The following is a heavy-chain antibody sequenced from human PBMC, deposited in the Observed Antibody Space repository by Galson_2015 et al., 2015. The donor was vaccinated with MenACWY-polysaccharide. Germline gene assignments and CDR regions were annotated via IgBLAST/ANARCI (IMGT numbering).Heavy chain of an antibody. Sequence: FLRLSCAASGFTFSRYAMHWVRQAPGKGLEWVAVISYDATNKYYAESVKGRFTISRDNSKNTMYVQMNSLRAEDTAIYYCARDYCSRTSCYGMDVWGQGTTVTVSS. CDR3: ARDYCSRTSCYGMDV. V-gene: IGHV3-30-3*01. D-gene: IGHD2-2*01. CDR1: GFTFSRYA. J-gene: IGHJ6*02. CDR2: ISYDATNK.